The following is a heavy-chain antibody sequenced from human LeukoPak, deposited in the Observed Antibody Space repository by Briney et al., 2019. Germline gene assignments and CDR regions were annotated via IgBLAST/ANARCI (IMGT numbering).Heavy chain of an antibody. V-gene: IGHV4-39*01. J-gene: IGHJ4*02. CDR2: IYYSGTT. Sequence: PSETLSLTCTVSGGSISTSSYSWSWIRQPPGKGLEWIGCIYYSGTTDYNPSLRSRVTLSVDTSKNQFSLKLTSVTAADTAVYFCARHVPTPYYGTSGPFDYWGQGTLVTVSS. CDR3: ARHVPTPYYGTSGPFDY. D-gene: IGHD3-22*01. CDR1: GGSISTSSYS.